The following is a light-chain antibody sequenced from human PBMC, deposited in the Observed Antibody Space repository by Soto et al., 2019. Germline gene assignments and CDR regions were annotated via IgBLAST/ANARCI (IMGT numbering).Light chain of an antibody. CDR3: QQYGSSPYT. CDR2: GAS. Sequence: IVLTQSPGPLSLSPGERATLSCRASQSVSNSYLAWYQQKPGHAPSLLIYGASSRATGIPDRFSGSGSGTDFTLTISRLERVEFAVYDCQQYGSSPYTFGQGTKLEIK. CDR1: QSVSNSY. J-gene: IGKJ2*01. V-gene: IGKV3-20*01.